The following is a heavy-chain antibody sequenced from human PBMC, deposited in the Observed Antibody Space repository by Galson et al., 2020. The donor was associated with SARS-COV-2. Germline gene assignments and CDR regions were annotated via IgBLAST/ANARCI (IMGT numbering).Heavy chain of an antibody. Sequence: SETLSLTRTVSGYTVSTTNYWGWVRQPPGRGLEWIGSVSPSGTTYYNPSLKSRVTISVDTSKNQFSLRLDSVTAADTALYYCARQGVNMIVLVTVPGWYFDRWGRGTLVTVSS. CDR1: GYTVSTTNY. V-gene: IGHV4-38-2*02. CDR3: ARQGVNMIVLVTVPGWYFDR. J-gene: IGHJ2*01. D-gene: IGHD3-22*01. CDR2: VSPSGTT.